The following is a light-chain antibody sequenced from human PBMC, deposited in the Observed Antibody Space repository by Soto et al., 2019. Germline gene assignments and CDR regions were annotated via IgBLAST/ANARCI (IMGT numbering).Light chain of an antibody. CDR2: GAS. Sequence: EIVMTQSPATLSVSPGERATLSCRASQSITRNLAWYQPSPGQAPRLLIYGASTRATGIPARFSGSGSGTEFTLTINSLQSEDFAVYYCQQYNNWPMWTFAQGTRWIS. J-gene: IGKJ1*01. CDR1: QSITRN. V-gene: IGKV3-15*01. CDR3: QQYNNWPMWT.